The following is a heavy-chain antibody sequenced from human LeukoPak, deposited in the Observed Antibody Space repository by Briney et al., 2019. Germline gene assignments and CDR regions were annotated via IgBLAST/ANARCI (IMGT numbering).Heavy chain of an antibody. CDR2: IYYTGAT. J-gene: IGHJ4*02. V-gene: IGHV4-59*01. CDR3: ARAGYSYGTGYYFDY. CDR1: GRFISSYY. D-gene: IGHD5-18*01. Sequence: KRSETLSLICTVSGRFISSYYWSWIRLPPGKGLEGIGYIYYTGATYYNRSLKRRVTIFLDTSKNHFFLKLRSVTAADAAVYYCARAGYSYGTGYYFDYWGQGALVTVSS.